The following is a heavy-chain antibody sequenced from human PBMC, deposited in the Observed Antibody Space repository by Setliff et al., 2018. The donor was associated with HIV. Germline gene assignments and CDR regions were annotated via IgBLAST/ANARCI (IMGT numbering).Heavy chain of an antibody. CDR1: GGSFNNSTYN. CDR3: ARHPGSTSNWYKGAFDF. Sequence: NPSETLSLTCSVSGGSFNNSTYNWGWIRQPPGKGLEWIGSLFHSGNTYYTPSVKSRVIISVDTSKNQFSLKVKSVTAADTAMYYCARHPGSTSNWYKGAFDFWGQDRMVTVSS. D-gene: IGHD6-13*01. V-gene: IGHV4-39*01. J-gene: IGHJ3*01. CDR2: LFHSGNT.